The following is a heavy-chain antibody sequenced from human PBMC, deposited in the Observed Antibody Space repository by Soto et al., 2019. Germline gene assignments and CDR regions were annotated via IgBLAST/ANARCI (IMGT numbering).Heavy chain of an antibody. CDR1: GLAFSNYA. J-gene: IGHJ4*02. CDR3: AKGDLLWDPFDF. V-gene: IGHV3-23*01. CDR2: FTASGYSA. Sequence: EAQLLEAGGGLVQPGGSLRLSCAASGLAFSNYAMTWVRQAPGKGLEWVSIFTASGYSAYYGGAVKGRFTTSRDNSRSTLYLQMNGLRADDTAVYYCAKGDLLWDPFDFWGQGTLVTVSS. D-gene: IGHD3-16*01.